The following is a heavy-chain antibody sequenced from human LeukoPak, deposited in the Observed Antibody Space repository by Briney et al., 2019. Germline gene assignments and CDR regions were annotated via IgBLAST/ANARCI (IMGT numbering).Heavy chain of an antibody. Sequence: SETLSLTCAVYGGSFSGYYWSWIRQPPGKGLEWIGEIHTSGSTNYNPSLKSRVTISVDTSKNQFSLKLSSVTAADTAVYYFARGGCSITSCQRTVAPIDYWGQGTLVTVSS. CDR2: IHTSGST. CDR1: GGSFSGYY. V-gene: IGHV4-34*01. J-gene: IGHJ4*02. D-gene: IGHD2-2*01. CDR3: ARGGCSITSCQRTVAPIDY.